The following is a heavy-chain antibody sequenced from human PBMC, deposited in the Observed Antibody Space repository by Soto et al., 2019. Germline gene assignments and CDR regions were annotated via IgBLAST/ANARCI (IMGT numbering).Heavy chain of an antibody. V-gene: IGHV4-30-2*01. Sequence: SETLSLTCAVSGGSISSGGYSWSWIRQPPGKGLEWIGYISHSGSTYYNPSLKSRVTISVDTSKNQFSLKLSSVTAADTAVYYCARGPVGSSSRGYFDYWGQGTLVTVSS. J-gene: IGHJ4*02. CDR1: GGSISSGGYS. D-gene: IGHD6-13*01. CDR2: ISHSGST. CDR3: ARGPVGSSSRGYFDY.